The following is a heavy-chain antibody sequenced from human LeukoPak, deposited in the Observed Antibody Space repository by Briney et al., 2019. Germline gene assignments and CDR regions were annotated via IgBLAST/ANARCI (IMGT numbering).Heavy chain of an antibody. J-gene: IGHJ6*02. D-gene: IGHD5-18*01. CDR2: IYTSGST. V-gene: IGHV4-4*07. CDR3: AREGSYGYYYYGMDV. CDR1: GGSISSYY. Sequence: SETLSLTCTVSGGSISSYYWSWIRQPAGKGLEWLGRIYTSGSTNYNPSLKSRVTMSVDTSKNQFSLKLSSVTAADTAVYYCAREGSYGYYYYGMDVWGQGTTVTVSS.